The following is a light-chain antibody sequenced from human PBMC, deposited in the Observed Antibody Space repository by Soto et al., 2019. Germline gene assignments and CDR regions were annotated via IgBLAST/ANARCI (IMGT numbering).Light chain of an antibody. V-gene: IGKV3-20*01. Sequence: VVLPQSPATLSLPPGEIATLSCRASHSVSSSYLAWCQHRPGQAPRLLIYRASSRAAGIPDRFSASGSGTDFTLTISSVEPEDFALYYCQQCRSWPLTFGQGTRVDIK. J-gene: IGKJ5*01. CDR2: RAS. CDR3: QQCRSWPLT. CDR1: HSVSSSY.